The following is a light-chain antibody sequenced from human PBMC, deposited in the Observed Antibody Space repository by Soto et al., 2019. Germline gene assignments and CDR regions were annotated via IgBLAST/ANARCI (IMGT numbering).Light chain of an antibody. CDR1: SSDVGGYNY. J-gene: IGLJ2*01. V-gene: IGLV2-14*01. CDR2: DVT. CDR3: SSYTSSSTLVV. Sequence: ALTQPASVSGSPGQSITISCTGTSSDVGGYNYVSWYQQHPGKAPKLMIYDVTNRPSGVSNRFSGSKSGNTASLTISGLQAEDEADYYCSSYTSSSTLVVFGGGTKVTVL.